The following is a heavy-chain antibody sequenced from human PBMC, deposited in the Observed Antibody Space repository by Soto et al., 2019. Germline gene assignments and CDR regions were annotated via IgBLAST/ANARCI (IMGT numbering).Heavy chain of an antibody. V-gene: IGHV3-30*18. D-gene: IGHD3-3*01. CDR3: AKDPRLYDPTPLNWFDP. CDR2: ISYDGSNK. Sequence: QVQLVESGGGVVQPGRSLRLSCAASGFTFSSYGMHWVRQAPGKGLEWVAVISYDGSNKYYADSVKGRFTISRDNSKNTLYLPMNSLRAEDTAVYYCAKDPRLYDPTPLNWFDPWGQGTLVTVSS. J-gene: IGHJ5*02. CDR1: GFTFSSYG.